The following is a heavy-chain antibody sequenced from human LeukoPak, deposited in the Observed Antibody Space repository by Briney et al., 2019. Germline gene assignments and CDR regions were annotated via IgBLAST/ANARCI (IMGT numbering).Heavy chain of an antibody. J-gene: IGHJ4*02. Sequence: GGSLRRSCAASGFTFNNAWMSWVRQAPGKGLEWVGRIKSKTDGGTIDHGAPVKGRFTITRDDSTNTLYLQMNSLKTEDTAVYYCTAFRYCSTTTCYSFDYWGQGTLVTVSS. CDR3: TAFRYCSTTTCYSFDY. CDR1: GFTFNNAW. V-gene: IGHV3-15*01. CDR2: IKSKTDGGTI. D-gene: IGHD2-2*01.